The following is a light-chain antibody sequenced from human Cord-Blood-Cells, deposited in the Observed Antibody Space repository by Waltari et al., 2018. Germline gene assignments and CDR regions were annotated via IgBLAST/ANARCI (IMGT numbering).Light chain of an antibody. CDR1: QCVSSY. Sequence: EIVLTPSPATLSLSPGERATLSCRASQCVSSYLAWYQQKPGQSPRLLSYDASNRATGIPGSCSGSGSRTDFTLTISSLEPEDFAVYYCQQRSNWYTFGQGTKLEIK. CDR3: QQRSNWYT. V-gene: IGKV3-11*01. J-gene: IGKJ2*01. CDR2: DAS.